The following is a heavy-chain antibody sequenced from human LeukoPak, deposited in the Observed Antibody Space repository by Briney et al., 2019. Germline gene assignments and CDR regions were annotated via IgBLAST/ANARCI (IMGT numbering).Heavy chain of an antibody. CDR1: GFTFSSYS. V-gene: IGHV3-21*01. D-gene: IGHD2-2*02. CDR3: ATGESYCSSTSCYTGIDY. Sequence: GGSLRLSCAASGFTFSSYSMNWVRQAPGKGLEWVSSISSSSSYMHYADSVKGRFTISRDNAKNSLYLQMNSLRAEDTAVYYCATGESYCSSTSCYTGIDYWGQGTLVTVSS. CDR2: ISSSSSYM. J-gene: IGHJ4*02.